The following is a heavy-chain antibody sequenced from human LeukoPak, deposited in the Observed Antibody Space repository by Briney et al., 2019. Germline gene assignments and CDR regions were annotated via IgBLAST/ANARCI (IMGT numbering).Heavy chain of an antibody. V-gene: IGHV3-53*01. CDR1: GFTFSSYA. CDR3: ARVNYDSSGYYLDYYFDY. CDR2: IYSGGST. J-gene: IGHJ4*02. Sequence: GGSLRLSCAASGFTFSSYAMSWVRQAPGKGLEWVSVIYSGGSTYYADSVKGRFTISRDNSKNTLYLQMNSLRAEDTAVYYCARVNYDSSGYYLDYYFDYWGQGTLVTVSS. D-gene: IGHD3-22*01.